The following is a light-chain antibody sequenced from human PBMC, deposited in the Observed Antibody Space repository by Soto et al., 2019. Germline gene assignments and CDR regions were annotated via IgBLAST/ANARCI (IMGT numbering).Light chain of an antibody. J-gene: IGKJ1*01. CDR2: KAS. V-gene: IGKV1-5*03. Sequence: DIQMTQSPSTLSASVGDRVAITCRARQTISSWLAWYQQKPGKAPKLLIYKASSLESGVPSRFSGSGSGTEFTLTISGLQPDDFATYYCQQYNSYSRTFGQGTKVDIK. CDR3: QQYNSYSRT. CDR1: QTISSW.